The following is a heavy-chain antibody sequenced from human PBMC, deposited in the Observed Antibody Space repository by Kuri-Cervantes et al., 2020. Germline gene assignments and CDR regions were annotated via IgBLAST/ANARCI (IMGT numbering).Heavy chain of an antibody. CDR2: ITSSGGFM. V-gene: IGHV3-48*03. J-gene: IGHJ4*02. D-gene: IGHD2-2*01. Sequence: GESLKISCAASGFTFSSYEMNWVRQAPGKGLEWVSYITSSGGFMFYADSVKGRFTISRDNSKNTLYLQMNSLRAEDTAVYYCANLLIVVVPAATDYWGQGTLVTVSS. CDR3: ANLLIVVVPAATDY. CDR1: GFTFSSYE.